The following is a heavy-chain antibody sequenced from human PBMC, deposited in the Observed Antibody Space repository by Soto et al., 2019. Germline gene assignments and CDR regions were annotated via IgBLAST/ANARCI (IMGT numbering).Heavy chain of an antibody. D-gene: IGHD6-13*01. CDR3: ARDLAGRSSWSAGFDS. CDR1: GGSISSYY. V-gene: IGHV4-59*01. J-gene: IGHJ5*01. Sequence: SETLSLTCIVSGGSISSYYWSWIRQPPGKGLEWIGYIYYSGSTNYNPSLKSRVTISVDTSKNQFSLKLSSVTAADTAVYYCARDLAGRSSWSAGFDSWGQGTLVSGLL. CDR2: IYYSGST.